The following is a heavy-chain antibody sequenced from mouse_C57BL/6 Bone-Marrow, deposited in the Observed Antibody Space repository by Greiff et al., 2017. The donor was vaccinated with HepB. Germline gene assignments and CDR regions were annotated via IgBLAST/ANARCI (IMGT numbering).Heavy chain of an antibody. CDR1: GYSITSGYY. D-gene: IGHD1-1*01. CDR2: ISYDGSN. Sequence: EVKLMESGPGLVKPSQSLSLTCSVTGYSITSGYYWNWIRQFPGNKLEWMGYISYDGSNNYNPSLKNRISITRDTSKNQFFLKLNSVTTEDTATYYCAREGDIYYYGSTGYWGQGTTLTVSS. V-gene: IGHV3-6*01. CDR3: AREGDIYYYGSTGY. J-gene: IGHJ2*01.